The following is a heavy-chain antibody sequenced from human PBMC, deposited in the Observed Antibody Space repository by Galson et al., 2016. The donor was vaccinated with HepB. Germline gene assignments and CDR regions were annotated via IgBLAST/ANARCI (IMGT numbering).Heavy chain of an antibody. D-gene: IGHD2-15*01. V-gene: IGHV1-18*04. CDR1: GYSFTSDG. Sequence: SVKVSCKASGYSFTSDGISWVRQAPGQGLEWMGWISPYNGNSSYAQKFQGRVTMTTDTSTSTAYMKLRSLRSDDTAVYYCAREGVCSGGSCYSGFDYWGQGTLVTVSS. CDR3: AREGVCSGGSCYSGFDY. CDR2: ISPYNGNS. J-gene: IGHJ4*02.